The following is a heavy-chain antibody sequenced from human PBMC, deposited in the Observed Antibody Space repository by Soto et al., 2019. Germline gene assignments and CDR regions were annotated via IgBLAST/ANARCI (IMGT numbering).Heavy chain of an antibody. D-gene: IGHD6-19*01. CDR1: GYPISSGSY. V-gene: IGHV4-38-2*02. CDR2: IYHGGTT. Sequence: SETLSLTCTVSGYPISSGSYWAWIRQPPGKGPEWIASIYHGGTTFYNPSLKSRITISVDTSNNQFSLKLTSVTAADTAVYYCARVHVMVVAGSTFDYWGHGTLVTVSS. CDR3: ARVHVMVVAGSTFDY. J-gene: IGHJ4*01.